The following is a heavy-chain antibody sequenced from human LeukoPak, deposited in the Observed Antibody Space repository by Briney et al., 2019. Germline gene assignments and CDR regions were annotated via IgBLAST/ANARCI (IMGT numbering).Heavy chain of an antibody. CDR2: INHSGST. Sequence: SETLSLTCAVYGGSFSGYYWSWIRQPPGKGLEWIGEINHSGSTNYNPSLKSRVTISVDTSKNQFSLKLSSVTAADTAVYYCARHPYYYDSSGYLYFQHWGQGTLVTVSS. D-gene: IGHD3-22*01. V-gene: IGHV4-34*01. J-gene: IGHJ1*01. CDR3: ARHPYYYDSSGYLYFQH. CDR1: GGSFSGYY.